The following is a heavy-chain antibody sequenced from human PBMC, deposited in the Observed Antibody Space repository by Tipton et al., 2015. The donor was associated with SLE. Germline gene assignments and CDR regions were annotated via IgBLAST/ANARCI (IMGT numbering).Heavy chain of an antibody. CDR1: GGSISTGSYY. D-gene: IGHD2-8*01. J-gene: IGHJ6*02. V-gene: IGHV4-61*09. CDR2: IYTSGST. CDR3: ARDEEWSPFGMSGMDV. Sequence: TLSLTCTVSGGSISTGSYYWNWIRQPAGKGLEWIGYIYTSGSTNYNPSLKSRVTISVDTSKNQFSLKLSSVTAADTAVYYCARDEEWSPFGMSGMDVWGQGTTVTVSS.